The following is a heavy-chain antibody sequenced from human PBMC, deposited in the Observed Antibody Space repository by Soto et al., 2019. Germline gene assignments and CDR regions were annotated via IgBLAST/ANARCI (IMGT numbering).Heavy chain of an antibody. CDR3: ARAASSGWYHFDY. CDR2: IWYDGSNK. CDR1: GFTFSSYG. Sequence: GGSLRLSCAASGFTFSSYGMHWVRQAPGKGLEWVAVIWYDGSNKYYADSVKGRFTISRDNSKNTLYLQMNSLRAEDTAVYYCARAASSGWYHFDYWGQGTLVTVSS. D-gene: IGHD6-19*01. J-gene: IGHJ4*02. V-gene: IGHV3-33*01.